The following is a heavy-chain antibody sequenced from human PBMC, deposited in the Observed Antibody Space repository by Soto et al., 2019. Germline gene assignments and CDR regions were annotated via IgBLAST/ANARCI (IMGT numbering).Heavy chain of an antibody. CDR1: GFTFSSYS. CDR3: ARDHQRSRFDGAIDY. Sequence: PGGSLRLSCAASGFTFSSYSMNWVRQAPGKGLEWVSYISSSSSTIYYADSVKGRFTISRDNAKNSLYLQMNSLRAEDTAVYYCARDHQRSRFDGAIDYWGQGTLVTVSS. J-gene: IGHJ4*02. D-gene: IGHD3-10*01. CDR2: ISSSSSTI. V-gene: IGHV3-48*01.